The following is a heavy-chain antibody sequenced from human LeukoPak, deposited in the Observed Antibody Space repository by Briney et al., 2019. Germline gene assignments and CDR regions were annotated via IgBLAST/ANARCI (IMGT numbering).Heavy chain of an antibody. J-gene: IGHJ4*02. CDR2: IYYSGTT. D-gene: IGHD5-12*01. V-gene: IGHV4-59*08. Sequence: SETLSLTCTVSDGSITSYYWTWIRQPPGKGREWIGYIYYSGTTNYNTSLESRVTISVDTSKNQFSLKLNSVTAADTAVYYCARTYRGYGLIGYWGQGTLVTVSS. CDR3: ARTYRGYGLIGY. CDR1: DGSITSYY.